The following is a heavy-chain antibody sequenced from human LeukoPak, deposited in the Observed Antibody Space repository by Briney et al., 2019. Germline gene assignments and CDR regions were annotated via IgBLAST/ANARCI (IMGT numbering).Heavy chain of an antibody. D-gene: IGHD2-2*01. CDR1: GGSISSSSYY. CDR2: IYYSGST. V-gene: IGHV4-39*01. J-gene: IGHJ5*02. CDR3: ARIVVPAALNWFDP. Sequence: SETLSLTCTVSGGSISSSSYYWGWIRQPPGKGLEWIGSIYYSGSTYYNPSLKSRVTISVDTSKNQFSLKLSSVTAADTAAYYCARIVVPAALNWFDPGGQGNLVTVST.